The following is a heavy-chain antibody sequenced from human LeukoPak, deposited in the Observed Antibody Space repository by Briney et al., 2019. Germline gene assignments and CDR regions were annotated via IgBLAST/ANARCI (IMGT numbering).Heavy chain of an antibody. CDR2: FDPEDGET. J-gene: IGHJ5*02. CDR1: GYTFTSYY. V-gene: IGHV1-24*01. Sequence: GASVKVSCKASGYTFTSYYMHWVRQAPGQGLEWMGGFDPEDGETIYAQKFQGRVTMTEDTSTDTAYMELSSLRSEDTAVYYCARRGSIFGVVTQFDPWGQGTLVTVSS. D-gene: IGHD3-3*01. CDR3: ARRGSIFGVVTQFDP.